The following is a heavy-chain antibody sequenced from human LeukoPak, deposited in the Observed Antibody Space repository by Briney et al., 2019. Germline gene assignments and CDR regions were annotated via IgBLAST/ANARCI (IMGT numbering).Heavy chain of an antibody. V-gene: IGHV3-33*06. Sequence: GGSLRLSCAASGFTFNSYGMHWVRQAPGKGLEWVAVIWYDGSNKYHADSVKGRFTISRDNSKNTLYLQMNSLRAEDTAVYYCAKDGPPMVRGPGYFQHWGQGTLVTVSS. CDR2: IWYDGSNK. CDR1: GFTFNSYG. D-gene: IGHD3-10*01. CDR3: AKDGPPMVRGPGYFQH. J-gene: IGHJ1*01.